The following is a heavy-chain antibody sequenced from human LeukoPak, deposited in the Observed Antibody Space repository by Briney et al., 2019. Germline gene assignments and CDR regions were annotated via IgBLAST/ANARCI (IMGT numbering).Heavy chain of an antibody. J-gene: IGHJ6*03. CDR3: AREVGFGYFYYYMDV. V-gene: IGHV4-61*02. Sequence: PSQTLSLTCTVSGGSISSGSYYWSWIRQPAGKGLEWVGRIYTSGSTNYNPSLKSRVTISLDTSKNQFSLKLSSVAAADSAVYYCAREVGFGYFYYYMDVWGKGATVTVSS. D-gene: IGHD3-10*01. CDR1: GGSISSGSYY. CDR2: IYTSGST.